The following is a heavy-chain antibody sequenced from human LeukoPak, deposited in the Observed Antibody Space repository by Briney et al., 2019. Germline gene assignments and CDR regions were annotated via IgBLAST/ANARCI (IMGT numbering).Heavy chain of an antibody. V-gene: IGHV1-2*02. CDR1: GYTFTGYY. J-gene: IGHJ4*02. CDR2: INSHSGGT. Sequence: ASVKGSCKASGYTFTGYYVHWVRQAPGQGLEWMGWINSHSGGTDYAHKFQGRVTMTRDTSISTAYMELSRLKSDDTAVYYCARYTITAAGSPFDYWGQGTLVTVSS. CDR3: ARYTITAAGSPFDY. D-gene: IGHD6-13*01.